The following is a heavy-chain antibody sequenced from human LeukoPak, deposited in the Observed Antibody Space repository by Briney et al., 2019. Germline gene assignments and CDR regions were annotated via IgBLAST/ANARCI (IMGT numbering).Heavy chain of an antibody. V-gene: IGHV3-7*03. CDR3: ARNNGMDV. CDR2: VNRDGSET. CDR1: GFTFSGSP. J-gene: IGHJ6*02. Sequence: RGSLILSCAASGFTFSGSPILWVRQVPGRGPEWVANVNRDGSETYYLDSVKGRFTISKDNAKNSLYLQMNSLRAEDTALYHCARNNGMDVWGQGTTVIVSS.